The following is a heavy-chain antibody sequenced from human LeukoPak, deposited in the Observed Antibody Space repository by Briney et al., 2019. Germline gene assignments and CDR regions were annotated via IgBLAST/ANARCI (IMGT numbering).Heavy chain of an antibody. CDR3: ARRLLGYCSGGSCYSGYFQH. Sequence: SETLSLTCAVYGGSFSGYYWSWIRQPPGKGLEWIGEINHSGSTNSNPSLKSRVTVSVDTSKNLFSLKLSSVTAADTAVYYCARRLLGYCSGGSCYSGYFQHWGQGTLVTVSS. J-gene: IGHJ1*01. CDR2: INHSGST. CDR1: GGSFSGYY. V-gene: IGHV4-34*01. D-gene: IGHD2-15*01.